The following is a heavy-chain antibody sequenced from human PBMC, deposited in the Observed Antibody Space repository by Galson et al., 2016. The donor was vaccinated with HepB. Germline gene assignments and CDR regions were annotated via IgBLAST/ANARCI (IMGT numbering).Heavy chain of an antibody. V-gene: IGHV3-33*01. J-gene: IGHJ6*03. D-gene: IGHD2-15*01. CDR1: GFTFSNYA. CDR3: ARVGFCSSGSCYPSESYYYYMDV. Sequence: SLRLSCAASGFTFSNYAMHWVSQAPGKGLEWVAAIWSDGSNKYYADSVKGRFTISRDNSKNTLYLQMNSLRAEDTAVYYCARVGFCSSGSCYPSESYYYYMDVRGKGTTVTVSS. CDR2: IWSDGSNK.